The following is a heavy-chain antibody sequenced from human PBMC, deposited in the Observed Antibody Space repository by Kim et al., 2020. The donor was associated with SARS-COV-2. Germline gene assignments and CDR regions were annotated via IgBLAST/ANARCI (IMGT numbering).Heavy chain of an antibody. Sequence: YADAVKGRFTISRDNSKNTLYLQMNSLRAEETAVYYCAKDPGGSEGAFDIWGQGTMVTVAS. D-gene: IGHD3-16*01. V-gene: IGHV3-33*06. J-gene: IGHJ3*02. CDR3: AKDPGGSEGAFDI.